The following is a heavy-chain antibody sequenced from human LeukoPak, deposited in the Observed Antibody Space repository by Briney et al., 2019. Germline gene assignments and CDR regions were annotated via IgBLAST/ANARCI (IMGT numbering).Heavy chain of an antibody. Sequence: PGGSLRLSCAASGFTFSSFGMHWVRQAPGRGLEWVALILYDEKYYADSVKGQFTISRDNSKNTLYLQMDSLRAEDTAVYYCARYCSGGCYSGVDYWGQGTLVTVPS. J-gene: IGHJ4*02. CDR1: GFTFSSFG. CDR2: ILYDEK. CDR3: ARYCSGGCYSGVDY. V-gene: IGHV3-33*05. D-gene: IGHD2-15*01.